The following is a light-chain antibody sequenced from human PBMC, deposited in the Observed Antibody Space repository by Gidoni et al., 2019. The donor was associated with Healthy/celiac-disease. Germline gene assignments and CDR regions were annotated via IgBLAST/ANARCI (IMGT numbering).Light chain of an antibody. V-gene: IGKV4-1*01. Sequence: DIVMTQSPDSLAVSLGERATINCKSSQSVLYSSNNKNYLAWYQQKPGQPPKLLIYWASTRESGVPDRFSGSGSGTDFTLTISSLQAEDVAVYYYQQYYSTPPIFGGGTKVEIK. CDR3: QQYYSTPPI. J-gene: IGKJ4*01. CDR2: WAS. CDR1: QSVLYSSNNKNY.